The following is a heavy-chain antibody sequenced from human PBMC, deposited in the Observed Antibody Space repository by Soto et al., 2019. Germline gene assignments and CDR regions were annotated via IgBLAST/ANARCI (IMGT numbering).Heavy chain of an antibody. CDR1: GGSISSYY. D-gene: IGHD6-13*01. Sequence: SETLSLTCTVSGGSISSYYWSWIRQPPGKGLEWIGYIYYSGSTNYNPSLKSRVTISVDTSKNQFSLKLSSVTAADTAVYYCARASQQQLVPFYYYYYGMDVWGQGTTVTVSS. J-gene: IGHJ6*02. V-gene: IGHV4-59*01. CDR3: ARASQQQLVPFYYYYYGMDV. CDR2: IYYSGST.